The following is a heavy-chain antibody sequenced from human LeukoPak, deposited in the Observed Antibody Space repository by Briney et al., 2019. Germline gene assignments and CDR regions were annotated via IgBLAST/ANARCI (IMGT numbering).Heavy chain of an antibody. Sequence: GGSLRLSCAASGFTFSSYAMHWVRQAPGKGLEWVAVISYDGSNKYYADSVKGRFTISRDNSKNTLYLQMNSLRAEDTAVYYCARRGATRVAFDIWGQGTMVTASS. CDR1: GFTFSSYA. CDR2: ISYDGSNK. D-gene: IGHD1-26*01. CDR3: ARRGATRVAFDI. V-gene: IGHV3-30*04. J-gene: IGHJ3*02.